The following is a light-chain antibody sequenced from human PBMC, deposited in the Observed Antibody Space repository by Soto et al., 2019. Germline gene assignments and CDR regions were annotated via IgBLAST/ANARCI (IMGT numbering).Light chain of an antibody. J-gene: IGKJ3*01. V-gene: IGKV1-39*01. CDR1: HSISIY. CDR3: QQTYSVPFT. Sequence: DIQMPQSPSSLSASVGDRITITCRASHSISIYLNWYQQKPGKAPQLLIHGASNLQSGVPPRFSGRGSGTDVTLTISSVLPEDFATYSCQQTYSVPFTFGRGTKVDIK. CDR2: GAS.